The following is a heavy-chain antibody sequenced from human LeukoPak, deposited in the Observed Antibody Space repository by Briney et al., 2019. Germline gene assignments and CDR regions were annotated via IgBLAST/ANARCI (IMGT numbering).Heavy chain of an antibody. V-gene: IGHV4-31*03. CDR1: GASLSDNNYY. CDR2: IYYSGST. D-gene: IGHD3-9*01. CDR3: ASLNPYYDILTGYYTYYFDY. J-gene: IGHJ4*02. Sequence: SETLSLTCSVSGASLSDNNYYWSWLRQHPGKGLEWIVYIYYSGSTYYNPSLKSRVTISVDTTKNQFSLKLSSVTAADTAVYYCASLNPYYDILTGYYTYYFDYWGQGTLVTVSS.